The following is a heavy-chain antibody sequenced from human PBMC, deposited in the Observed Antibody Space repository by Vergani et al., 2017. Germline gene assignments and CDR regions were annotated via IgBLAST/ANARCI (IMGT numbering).Heavy chain of an antibody. V-gene: IGHV4-34*01. CDR2: INHSGST. Sequence: QVQLQQWGAGLLKPSETLYLTCAVYGGSFSGYYWSWIRQPPGKGLEWIGEINHSGSTNYNPSLKSRVTISVDTSKNQFSLKLCSVTAADTAVYYCARGRVVGLRDFDWLCHYFDYWGQGTLVTVSS. CDR1: GGSFSGYY. D-gene: IGHD3-9*01. CDR3: ARGRVVGLRDFDWLCHYFDY. J-gene: IGHJ4*02.